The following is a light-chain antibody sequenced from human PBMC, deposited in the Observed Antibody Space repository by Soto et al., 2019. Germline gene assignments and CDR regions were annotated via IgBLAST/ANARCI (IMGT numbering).Light chain of an antibody. CDR2: DAS. J-gene: IGKJ2*01. CDR1: QSVSSY. V-gene: IGKV3-11*01. Sequence: EIVLTQSPATLSLSPGERATLSCRASQSVSSYLAWYQHEPGQAPRLLIYDASDRATVIPARYSGSGPGTDFTLTTGSLEHVYFALYYCQHRSNWPPSYTFGQGTKLEIK. CDR3: QHRSNWPPSYT.